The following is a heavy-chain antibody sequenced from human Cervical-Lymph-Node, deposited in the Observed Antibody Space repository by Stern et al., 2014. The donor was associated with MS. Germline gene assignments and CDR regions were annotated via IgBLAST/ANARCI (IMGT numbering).Heavy chain of an antibody. CDR1: GYTFTSYG. V-gene: IGHV1-18*01. CDR3: ARDSIAVPAKTGDH. J-gene: IGHJ4*02. Sequence: QVQLGQSGAEVQKPGASVKVSCEASGYTFTSYGIRWVRQAPGQGLEWMGWISAYHDNPKYPQKVPGRVTLTTDQHTSTDYMELRSLRSDDTAVYYCARDSIAVPAKTGDHWGQGTLVTVSS. D-gene: IGHD2-15*01. CDR2: ISAYHDNP.